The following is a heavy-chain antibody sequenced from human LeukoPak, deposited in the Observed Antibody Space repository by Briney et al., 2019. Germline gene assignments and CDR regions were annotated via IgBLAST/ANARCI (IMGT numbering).Heavy chain of an antibody. D-gene: IGHD3-22*01. CDR1: GGTFSSYA. CDR2: IIPIFGTA. Sequence: SVKVSCKASGGTFSSYAISWVRQAPGQGLEWMGRIIPIFGTANYAQKFQGSVTITTGESTSTAYMELSSLRSEDTAVYYCASCSYDSSGYYYLSYFDYWGQGTLVTVSS. V-gene: IGHV1-69*05. CDR3: ASCSYDSSGYYYLSYFDY. J-gene: IGHJ4*02.